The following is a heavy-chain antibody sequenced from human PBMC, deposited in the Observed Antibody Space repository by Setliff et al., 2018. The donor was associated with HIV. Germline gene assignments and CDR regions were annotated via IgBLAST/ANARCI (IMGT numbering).Heavy chain of an antibody. CDR2: IKQDGSEN. CDR3: AREALSRDGYSYFDY. Sequence: GGSLRLSCAASGFTFGNFGMTWVRQAPGKGLEWVANIKQDGSENYFVDSVKGRFTISRDNTRSSLFLHMDSLTAEDTAVYYCAREALSRDGYSYFDYWGQGTLVTVSS. D-gene: IGHD5-12*01. J-gene: IGHJ4*02. V-gene: IGHV3-7*01. CDR1: GFTFGNFG.